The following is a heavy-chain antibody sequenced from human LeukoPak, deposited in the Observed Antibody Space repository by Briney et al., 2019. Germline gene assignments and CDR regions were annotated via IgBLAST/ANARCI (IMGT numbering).Heavy chain of an antibody. CDR2: ISYDGSNK. J-gene: IGHJ4*02. D-gene: IGHD5-18*01. Sequence: GGSLRLSCAASGFTFSSYGMHWVRQAPGKGLEWVAVISYDGSNKYYADSVKGRFTIPRDNSKNTLYLQMNSLRAEDTAVYYCAKDEGGSYAYWGQGTLVTVSS. V-gene: IGHV3-30*18. CDR1: GFTFSSYG. CDR3: AKDEGGSYAY.